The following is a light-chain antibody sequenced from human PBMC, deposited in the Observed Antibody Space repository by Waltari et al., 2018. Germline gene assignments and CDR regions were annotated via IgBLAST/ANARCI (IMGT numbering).Light chain of an antibody. V-gene: IGLV3-25*03. Sequence: SYELTQPPSVSVSPGQTATSTCSGDAWPKPFAFWYQQKPGQAPVLVTHKDTERPSGIPDRFSGSTSGTTVTLTISGVQAEDEADYYCQSADSTSTHVVFGGGTKLTVL. J-gene: IGLJ2*01. CDR3: QSADSTSTHVV. CDR1: AWPKPF. CDR2: KDT.